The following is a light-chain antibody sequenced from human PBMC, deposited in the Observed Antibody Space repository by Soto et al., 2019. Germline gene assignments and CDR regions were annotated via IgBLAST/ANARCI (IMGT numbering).Light chain of an antibody. CDR3: HQYYTTPWT. V-gene: IGKV4-1*01. J-gene: IGKJ1*01. Sequence: DIVMTQSPDSLAVSLGERAIIDCKSSQSLLYSSNNKNYLAWYQQKPGQPPKLLIYWASIRESGVPDRFSGSGSGTDFTLTVSSLQAEDVAVYYCHQYYTTPWTFGQGTKVEVK. CDR1: QSLLYSSNNKNY. CDR2: WAS.